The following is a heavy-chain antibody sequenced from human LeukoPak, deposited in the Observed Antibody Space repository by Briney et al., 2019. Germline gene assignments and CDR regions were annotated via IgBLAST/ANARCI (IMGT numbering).Heavy chain of an antibody. Sequence: SETLSLTCTVSGGSISSGGYYWSWIRQHPGKGLEWIGYIYYSGSTYYNPSLKSRVTISVDTSKNQFSLKLSSVTAADTAAYYCARGAKYYDSSGYRVAYYYYGMGVWGQGTTVTVSS. J-gene: IGHJ6*02. CDR2: IYYSGST. CDR1: GGSISSGGYY. V-gene: IGHV4-31*03. D-gene: IGHD3-22*01. CDR3: ARGAKYYDSSGYRVAYYYYGMGV.